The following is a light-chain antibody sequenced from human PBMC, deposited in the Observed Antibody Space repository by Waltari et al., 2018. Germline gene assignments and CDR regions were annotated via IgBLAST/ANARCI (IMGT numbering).Light chain of an antibody. CDR1: TSNIGSNT. CDR3: AAWDDSLDGWV. Sequence: QSVLTQPPSTSAPPGQRATMSCSGSTSNIGSNTVAWYQQFPGTAPKVLIYSNDRRPAGVPDRFSASKAGTSASLAITGLQSEDEADYYCAAWDDSLDGWVFGGGTKLTVL. J-gene: IGLJ3*02. V-gene: IGLV1-44*01. CDR2: SND.